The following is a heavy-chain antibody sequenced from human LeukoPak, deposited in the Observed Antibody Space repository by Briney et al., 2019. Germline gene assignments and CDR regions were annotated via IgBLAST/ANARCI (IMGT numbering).Heavy chain of an antibody. CDR3: ASGPRGYSYGYYYYYMDV. D-gene: IGHD5-18*01. CDR1: GYTFTSYG. CDR2: ISAYNGNT. V-gene: IGHV1-18*01. J-gene: IGHJ6*03. Sequence: ASVKVSCKASGYTFTSYGISWVRQAPGRGLEWMGWISAYNGNTNYAQKLQGRVTMTTDTSTSTAYMELRSLRSDDTAVYYCASGPRGYSYGYYYYYMDVWGKGTTVTVSS.